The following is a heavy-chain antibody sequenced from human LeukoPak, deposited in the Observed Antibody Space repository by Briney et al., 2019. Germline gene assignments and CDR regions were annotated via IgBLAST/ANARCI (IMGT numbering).Heavy chain of an antibody. J-gene: IGHJ4*02. CDR2: IYTSGST. CDR3: ARDGYYYDSTGYSGDY. Sequence: PSETLSLTCAVYGGSFSGYYWSWIRQPPGKGLEWIGRIYTSGSTNYNPSLKSRVTMSVDTSKNQFSVKLSSVTAADTAVYYCARDGYYYDSTGYSGDYWGQGTLVTVSS. D-gene: IGHD3-22*01. CDR1: GGSFSGYY. V-gene: IGHV4-4*07.